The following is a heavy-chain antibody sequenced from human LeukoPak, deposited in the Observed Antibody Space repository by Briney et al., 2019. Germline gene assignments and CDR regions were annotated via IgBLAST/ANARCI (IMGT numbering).Heavy chain of an antibody. CDR2: ISGSGGST. Sequence: GGSLRLSCAASGFTFSSYAMSWVRQAPGKGLEWVSGISGSGGSTYYADSVKGRFTISRDNSKNTLFLQMNSLRAEDTAVYYCARECGSCYLGRVYYMDVWGKGTTVTVSS. D-gene: IGHD2-15*01. CDR3: ARECGSCYLGRVYYMDV. CDR1: GFTFSSYA. V-gene: IGHV3-23*01. J-gene: IGHJ6*03.